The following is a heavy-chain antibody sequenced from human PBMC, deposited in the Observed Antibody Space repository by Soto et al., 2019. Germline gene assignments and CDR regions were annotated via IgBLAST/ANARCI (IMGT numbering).Heavy chain of an antibody. CDR1: GFTFSSYA. CDR3: ARDSLDSSGIHDY. D-gene: IGHD3-22*01. Sequence: VQLVESGGGVVQPGRSLRLSCAASGFTFSSYAMHWVRQAPGKGLEWVAVISYDGSNKYYADSVKGRFTISRDNSKNTLYLQMNSLRAEDTAVYYCARDSLDSSGIHDYWGQGTLVTVSS. V-gene: IGHV3-30-3*01. J-gene: IGHJ4*02. CDR2: ISYDGSNK.